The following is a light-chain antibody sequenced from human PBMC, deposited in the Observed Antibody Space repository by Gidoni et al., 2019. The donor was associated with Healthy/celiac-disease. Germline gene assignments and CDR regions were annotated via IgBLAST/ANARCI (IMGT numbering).Light chain of an antibody. V-gene: IGKV3-15*01. CDR2: GAS. CDR3: QQYNNWSSIS. Sequence: EIVMTQSPATLSVSPGERATLSCRASQSVSSNLAWYQQKPGQAPRLLIYGASTRATGIPDRFSGSGSGTEFTLTISSLQSEDFAVYYCQQYNNWSSISFGQGTRLEIK. J-gene: IGKJ5*01. CDR1: QSVSSN.